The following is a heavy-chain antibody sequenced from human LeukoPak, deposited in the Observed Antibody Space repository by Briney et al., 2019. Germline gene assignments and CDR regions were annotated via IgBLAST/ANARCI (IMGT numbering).Heavy chain of an antibody. CDR1: GVSVTSYY. CDR2: ISYNERM. V-gene: IGHV4-59*02. CDR3: ARGYCSDDICPVFSS. D-gene: IGHD2-15*01. Sequence: SETLSLTCSVSGVSVTSYYWNWVRQRPGEGLEWIGYISYNERMDYGPTLTSRVTMSLDTSKNQFSLKLTSVTAADTGMYYCARGYCSDDICPVFSSWGQGALVTVSS. J-gene: IGHJ5*02.